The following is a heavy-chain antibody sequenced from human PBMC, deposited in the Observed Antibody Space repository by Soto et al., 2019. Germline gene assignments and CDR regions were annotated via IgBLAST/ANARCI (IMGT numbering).Heavy chain of an antibody. J-gene: IGHJ3*02. CDR3: ARTLVPAAYRTFDI. CDR1: GYTFTSYG. D-gene: IGHD2-2*01. Sequence: ASVKVSCKASGYTFTSYGISWVRQAPGQRLEWMGWINAGNGNTKYSQKFQGRVTITRDTSASTAYMELSSLRSEDTAVYYCARTLVPAAYRTFDIWGQGTMVTVSS. CDR2: INAGNGNT. V-gene: IGHV1-3*01.